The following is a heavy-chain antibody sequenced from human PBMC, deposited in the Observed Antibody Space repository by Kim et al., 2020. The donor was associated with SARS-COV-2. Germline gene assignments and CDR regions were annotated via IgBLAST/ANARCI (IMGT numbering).Heavy chain of an antibody. CDR3: GRGFDY. V-gene: IGHV4-59*08. J-gene: IGHJ4*02. Sequence: YYSGSTNYNPSLTSRVTISVDTSKNQFSLKLSSVTAADTAVYYCGRGFDYWGQGTLVTVSS. D-gene: IGHD2-15*01. CDR2: YYSGST.